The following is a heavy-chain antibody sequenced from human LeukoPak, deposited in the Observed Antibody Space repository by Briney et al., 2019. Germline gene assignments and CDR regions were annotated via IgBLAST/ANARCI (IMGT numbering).Heavy chain of an antibody. D-gene: IGHD5-18*01. J-gene: IGHJ4*02. CDR3: ARDDRYSYGYSQSGHFDY. CDR2: IRSTSNYI. V-gene: IGHV3-21*01. CDR1: GFTFSSYS. Sequence: GGSLRLSCAASGFTFSSYSMNWVQHAPGKRLEWVSSIRSTSNYIYYAGSVKGRFTISRDNAKTSLYLQMNSLRAEDTAVYYCARDDRYSYGYSQSGHFDYWGQGILVTVSS.